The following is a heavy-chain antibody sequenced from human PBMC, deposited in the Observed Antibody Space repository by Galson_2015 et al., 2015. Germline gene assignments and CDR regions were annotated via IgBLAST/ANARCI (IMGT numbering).Heavy chain of an antibody. Sequence: SLRLSCAASGFTFSDYAMSWIRQAPGKGLEWVSVISNGGDTTYYTDSVKGRFTISRDNPKNTVFLQMNGLRAEDTAVYYCAKLGCGGTSCYTNHWGQGTLVTVSS. CDR2: ISNGGDTT. CDR1: GFTFSDYA. CDR3: AKLGCGGTSCYTNH. D-gene: IGHD2-2*02. J-gene: IGHJ5*02. V-gene: IGHV3-23*01.